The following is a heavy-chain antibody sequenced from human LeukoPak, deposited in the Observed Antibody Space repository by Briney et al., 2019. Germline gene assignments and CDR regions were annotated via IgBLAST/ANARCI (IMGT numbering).Heavy chain of an antibody. D-gene: IGHD1/OR15-1a*01. Sequence: SQTLSLTCAVPGDSVSSADYSWSWIRRPPGKGLEWVGQISNSGSTYYNPSLKSRATISLDRSKKQFSLKLTSMTAADTAVYYCARNNSHYGLDVWGPGTTVTVSS. V-gene: IGHV4-30-2*01. J-gene: IGHJ6*02. CDR2: ISNSGST. CDR1: GDSVSSADYS. CDR3: ARNNSHYGLDV.